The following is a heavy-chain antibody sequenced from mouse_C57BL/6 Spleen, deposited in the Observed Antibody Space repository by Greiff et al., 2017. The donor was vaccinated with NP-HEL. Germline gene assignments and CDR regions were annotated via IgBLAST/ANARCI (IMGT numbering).Heavy chain of an antibody. CDR2: IYPSDSET. CDR1: GYTFTSYW. CDR3: ARGGYANNENFDY. D-gene: IGHD2-10*02. J-gene: IGHJ2*01. Sequence: QVQLQQPGAELVRPGSSVKLSCKASGYTFTSYWMDWVKQRPGQGLEWIGNIYPSDSETHYNQKFKDKATLTVDKSSSTAYMQLSSLTSEDTAVYYCARGGYANNENFDYWGKGTTLTVSS. V-gene: IGHV1-61*01.